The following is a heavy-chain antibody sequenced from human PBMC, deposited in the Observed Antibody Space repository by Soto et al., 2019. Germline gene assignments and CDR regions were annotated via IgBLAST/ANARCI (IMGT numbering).Heavy chain of an antibody. V-gene: IGHV1-8*01. CDR3: ATSLYDILTGYRSDAFDI. CDR2: MNPNSGNT. D-gene: IGHD3-9*01. J-gene: IGHJ3*02. CDR1: GYTFTSYD. Sequence: ASVKVSCKASGYTFTSYDINWVRQATGQGLEWMGWMNPNSGNTGYAQKFQGRVTMTRNTSISTAYMELSSLRSEDTAVYYCATSLYDILTGYRSDAFDIWGQGTMVTVSS.